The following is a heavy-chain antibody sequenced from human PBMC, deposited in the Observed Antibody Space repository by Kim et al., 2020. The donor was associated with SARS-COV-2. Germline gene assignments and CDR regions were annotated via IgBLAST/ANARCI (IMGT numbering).Heavy chain of an antibody. D-gene: IGHD1-26*01. CDR2: IKSKTDGGTT. CDR3: TTAVGATHHHYYYYYGMDG. Sequence: GGSLRLSCAASGFTFSNAWMSWVRQAPGKGLEWVGRIKSKTDGGTTDYAAPVKGRFTISRDDSKNTLYLQMNSLKTEDTAVYYCTTAVGATHHHYYYYYGMDGWGQGTTVTDSS. V-gene: IGHV3-15*01. CDR1: GFTFSNAW. J-gene: IGHJ6*02.